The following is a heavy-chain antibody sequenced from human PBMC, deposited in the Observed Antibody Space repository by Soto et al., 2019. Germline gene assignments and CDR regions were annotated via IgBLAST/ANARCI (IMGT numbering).Heavy chain of an antibody. V-gene: IGHV3-23*01. J-gene: IGHJ4*02. Sequence: EVQLLESGGGLVQPGGSLRLSCAASGFTVSSSAMIWVRQAPGKGLEWVATFSAGGSRYYADSVKGRFTISRYSSQNTLYLQMNGLRAEDTALYYCAKDRGSGGIVAGTPDYWGQGTLVTVSS. CDR3: AKDRGSGGIVAGTPDY. D-gene: IGHD6-19*01. CDR2: FSAGGSR. CDR1: GFTVSSSA.